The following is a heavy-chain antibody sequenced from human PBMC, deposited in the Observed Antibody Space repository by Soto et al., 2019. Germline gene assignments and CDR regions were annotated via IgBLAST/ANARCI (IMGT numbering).Heavy chain of an antibody. Sequence: QVQLVESGGGVVQPGRSLRLSCAASGFTFRSDAMHRVRQAPGKRLEWVAVISYDGSNKYYADSVKGRFTISRDNSKNTLSLQMISLTAEDTAVYYCARDKSPYSSGWHNRHFDYWGQGTLVTVSS. CDR3: ARDKSPYSSGWHNRHFDY. J-gene: IGHJ4*02. CDR2: ISYDGSNK. D-gene: IGHD6-19*01. V-gene: IGHV3-30-3*01. CDR1: GFTFRSDA.